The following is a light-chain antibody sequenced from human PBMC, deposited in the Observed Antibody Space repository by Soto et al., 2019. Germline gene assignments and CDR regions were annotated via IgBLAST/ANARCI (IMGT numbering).Light chain of an antibody. J-gene: IGKJ4*01. Sequence: EIVMTQSPATLSVSPGERATLSCRASQSVSSNLAWYQQKPGQAPRLLIYGASTRATGIPARFSGSGSGTEFTLTISSLQSEDFAVYYCQQYNNWPVALTFGGGTKVEI. CDR3: QQYNNWPVALT. CDR1: QSVSSN. CDR2: GAS. V-gene: IGKV3-15*01.